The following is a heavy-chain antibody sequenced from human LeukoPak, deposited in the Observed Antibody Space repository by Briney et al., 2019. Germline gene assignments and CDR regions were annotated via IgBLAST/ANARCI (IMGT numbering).Heavy chain of an antibody. CDR3: ARETYSLADV. J-gene: IGHJ6*02. CDR1: GFSFSRHG. Sequence: GGSLRLSCAASGFSFSRHGMHWVRQAPGKGLEWVGVTWFDDSYQHYAGSVRGRFTISRDNSKNTVYLQMNSLRAEDTAVYYCARETYSLADVWGQGTTVIVSS. CDR2: TWFDDSYQ. D-gene: IGHD4-11*01. V-gene: IGHV3-33*01.